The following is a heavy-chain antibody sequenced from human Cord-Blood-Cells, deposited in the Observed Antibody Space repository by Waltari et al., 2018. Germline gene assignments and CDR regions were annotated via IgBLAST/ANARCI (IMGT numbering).Heavy chain of an antibody. V-gene: IGHV1-2*02. Sequence: QVQLVQSGAEVKKPGASVKVSCKASGYTFTGYYMHWVRQAPGQGLEWMGWINPNSGSPNYAQKLQGRVTMTRDTSISTAYMELGRLGSDDTAVYYCARDYCSSTSCYDAFDIWGQGTMVTVSS. D-gene: IGHD2-2*01. CDR2: INPNSGSP. CDR1: GYTFTGYY. J-gene: IGHJ3*02. CDR3: ARDYCSSTSCYDAFDI.